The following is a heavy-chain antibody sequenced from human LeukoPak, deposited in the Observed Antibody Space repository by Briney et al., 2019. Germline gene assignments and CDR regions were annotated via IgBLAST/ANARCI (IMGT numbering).Heavy chain of an antibody. CDR3: ARGPFGHIVVVPAAIYAFDI. CDR1: GYTFTSYY. V-gene: IGHV1-46*01. CDR2: INPSGGST. Sequence: ASVKVSCKASGYTFTSYYMHWVRQAPGQGLEWMGIINPSGGSTNYVQKFQGRVTMTRDTSTSTVYMELSSLRSEDTAVYYCARGPFGHIVVVPAAIYAFDIWGQGTMVTVSS. D-gene: IGHD2-2*01. J-gene: IGHJ3*02.